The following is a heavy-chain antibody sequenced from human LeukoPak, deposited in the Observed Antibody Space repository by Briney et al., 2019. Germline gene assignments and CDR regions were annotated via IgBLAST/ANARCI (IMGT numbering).Heavy chain of an antibody. CDR1: GYRYSNYC. Sequence: VESLKISCQGSGYRYSNYCFGWVRQMPGKGLEWMGIICPGDSDARKSPSFRGRVAVSAAKSFSTTYLQWNSLKASETDMYVCARHPIGGYYDSTEAPMDAFDLWGQGTMVTVSS. CDR2: ICPGDSDA. J-gene: IGHJ3*01. D-gene: IGHD3-9*01. CDR3: ARHPIGGYYDSTEAPMDAFDL. V-gene: IGHV5-51*01.